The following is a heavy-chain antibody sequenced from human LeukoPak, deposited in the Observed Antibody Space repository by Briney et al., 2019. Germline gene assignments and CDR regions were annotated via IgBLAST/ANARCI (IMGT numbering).Heavy chain of an antibody. Sequence: ASVKVSCKASGYTFTSYGISWVRQAPGQGLEWMGWISAYNGNTNYAQKLQGRVTMTTDTSTSTAYMELSSLRSEDTAVYYCAITYYYDSSGYYNFDYWGQGTLVTVSS. J-gene: IGHJ4*02. CDR3: AITYYYDSSGYYNFDY. CDR1: GYTFTSYG. D-gene: IGHD3-22*01. CDR2: ISAYNGNT. V-gene: IGHV1-18*01.